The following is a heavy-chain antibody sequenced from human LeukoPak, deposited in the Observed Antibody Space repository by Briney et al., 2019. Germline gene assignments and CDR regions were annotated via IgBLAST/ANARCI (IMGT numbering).Heavy chain of an antibody. V-gene: IGHV4-59*01. Sequence: PSETLSLTCTVSGGSISSYYWSWIRQPPGKGLEWIGYIYYSGSTNYNPSLKSRVTISVDTSKNQFSLKLSSVTAADTAVYYCARDLGESGSYRMGSDAFDIWGQGTMVTVSS. CDR2: IYYSGST. J-gene: IGHJ3*02. D-gene: IGHD1-26*01. CDR3: ARDLGESGSYRMGSDAFDI. CDR1: GGSISSYY.